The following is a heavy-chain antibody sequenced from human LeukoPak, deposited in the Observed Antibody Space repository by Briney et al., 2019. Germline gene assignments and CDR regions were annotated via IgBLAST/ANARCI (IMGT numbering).Heavy chain of an antibody. Sequence: GGSLRLSCAASGFTFSSYNMNWVRQAPGKGLEWVSYITSSSNIIYYADSVKGRFTISRDNSNDSLYLQMNSLRAEDTAVYYCARSRGRDGLDIWGQGTMVTVSS. V-gene: IGHV3-48*04. CDR1: GFTFSSYN. J-gene: IGHJ3*02. CDR2: ITSSSNII. D-gene: IGHD3-10*01. CDR3: ARSRGRDGLDI.